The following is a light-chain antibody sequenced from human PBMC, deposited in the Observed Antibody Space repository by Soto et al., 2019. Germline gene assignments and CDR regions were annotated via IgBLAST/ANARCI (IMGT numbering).Light chain of an antibody. Sequence: SYELTQAPSVSVAPGKTARITCGGNNIGSKSVNWYRQKSGQAPVLVIFYDSDRPSGIPERFSGSNSGNTATLIINRVEAGDEADYYCQVWDSSRNHVIFGGGTKLTVL. CDR3: QVWDSSRNHVI. CDR1: NIGSKS. V-gene: IGLV3-21*04. J-gene: IGLJ2*01. CDR2: YDS.